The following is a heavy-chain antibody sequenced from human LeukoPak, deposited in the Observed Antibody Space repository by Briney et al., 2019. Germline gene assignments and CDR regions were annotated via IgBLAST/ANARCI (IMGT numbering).Heavy chain of an antibody. CDR1: GYTFTGYY. Sequence: ASVKVSCKASGYTFTGYYMHWVRQAPGQGLEWMGWINPNSGGTNYAQKFQGRVTMTRDTSISTVYMELSRLRSDDTAVYYCARGQDGFWSGYLYWFDPWGQGTLVTVSS. CDR3: ARGQDGFWSGYLYWFDP. D-gene: IGHD3-3*01. CDR2: INPNSGGT. V-gene: IGHV1-2*02. J-gene: IGHJ5*02.